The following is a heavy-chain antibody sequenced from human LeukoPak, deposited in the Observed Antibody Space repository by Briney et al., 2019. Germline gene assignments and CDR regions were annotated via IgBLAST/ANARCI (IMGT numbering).Heavy chain of an antibody. CDR2: IWYDGSYK. Sequence: GGSLRLSCAASGFTFSTYVVNWVRQAPGKGLEWVALIWYDGSYKYYADSVKGRFTISRDNSKNTLYLQMNSLRAEDTAVYYCAREYYDSSDYPRQHYFDYWGQGTLVTVSS. J-gene: IGHJ4*02. CDR1: GFTFSTYV. CDR3: AREYYDSSDYPRQHYFDY. V-gene: IGHV3-33*07. D-gene: IGHD3-22*01.